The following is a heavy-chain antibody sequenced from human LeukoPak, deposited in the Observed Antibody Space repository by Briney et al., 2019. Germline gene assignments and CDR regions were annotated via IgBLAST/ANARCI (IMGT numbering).Heavy chain of an antibody. V-gene: IGHV1-69*06. J-gene: IGHJ5*02. CDR1: GGTFSSYA. Sequence: ASVKVSCKASGGTFSSYAISWVRQAPGQGLEWMGGIIPIFGTANYAQKFQGRVTITADKSTSTAYMELSSLRSEDTAVYYCARAPLAAENWFDPWGQGTLVTVSP. CDR2: IIPIFGTA. D-gene: IGHD2-15*01. CDR3: ARAPLAAENWFDP.